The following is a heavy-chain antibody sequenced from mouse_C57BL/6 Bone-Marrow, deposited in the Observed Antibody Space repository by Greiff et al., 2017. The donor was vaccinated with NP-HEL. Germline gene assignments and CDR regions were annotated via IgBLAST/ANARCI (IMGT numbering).Heavy chain of an antibody. D-gene: IGHD2-4*01. J-gene: IGHJ3*01. Sequence: QVQLQQPGAELVKPGASVKLSCKASGYTFTSYWMHWVKQRPGQGLEWIGMIHPNSGSTNYNEKFKSKATLTVDKSSSTAYMQLSSLTSEDSAVYYCARSRGYYDYAVWFAYWGQGTLVTVSA. V-gene: IGHV1-64*01. CDR3: ARSRGYYDYAVWFAY. CDR1: GYTFTSYW. CDR2: IHPNSGST.